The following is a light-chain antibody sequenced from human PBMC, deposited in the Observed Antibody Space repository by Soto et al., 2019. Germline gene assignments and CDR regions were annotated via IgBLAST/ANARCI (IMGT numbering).Light chain of an antibody. CDR3: SSYAGSNNL. Sequence: PVLTKPPSANRAYRQSVTITNKGTSSDVGGYNYVSWYQQHPGKAPKLMIYEVSKRPSGVPDRFSGSKSGNTASLTVSGLQAEDEADYYCSSYAGSNNLFGGGTQLTVL. V-gene: IGLV2-8*02. CDR1: SSDVGGYNY. J-gene: IGLJ2*01. CDR2: EVS.